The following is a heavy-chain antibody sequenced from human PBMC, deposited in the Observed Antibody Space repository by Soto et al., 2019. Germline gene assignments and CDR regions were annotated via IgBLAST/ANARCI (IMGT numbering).Heavy chain of an antibody. CDR2: LSASGAST. CDR1: GFTFSTYA. Sequence: PGGSLRLSCTASGFTFSTYAMSWVRQAPGKGLEWVSALSASGASTYYADSVKGRFTISRDNSKNTLYLQMDSLRADDTAVYYCVKGRGSGTYYFDYWGQGTLVPVPS. J-gene: IGHJ4*02. V-gene: IGHV3-23*01. D-gene: IGHD2-2*01. CDR3: VKGRGSGTYYFDY.